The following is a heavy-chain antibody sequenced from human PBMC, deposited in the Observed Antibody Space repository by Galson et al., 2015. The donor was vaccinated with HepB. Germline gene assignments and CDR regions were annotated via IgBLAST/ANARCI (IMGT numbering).Heavy chain of an antibody. V-gene: IGHV2-70*11. CDR1: EVSLNSVGVC. J-gene: IGHJ6*02. CDR3: ARTSSGPLGAMDV. CDR2: IVWDVSP. Sequence: PALVRPTQTLTLTCTVSEVSLNSVGVCISWIRQPPGKALEWLARIVWDVSPNSRTSLQTRLTISPGPSQTPVVLRVTKMDPVDTATYFCARTSSGPLGAMDVWGQGTTVTVSS. D-gene: IGHD4/OR15-4a*01.